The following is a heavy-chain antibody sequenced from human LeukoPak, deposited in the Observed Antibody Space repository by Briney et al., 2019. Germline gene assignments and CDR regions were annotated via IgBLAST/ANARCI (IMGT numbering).Heavy chain of an antibody. V-gene: IGHV4-34*01. J-gene: IGHJ4*02. CDR1: GGSFSGYY. Sequence: SETLSLTCAVYGGSFSGYYWSWIRQPPGKGLEWIGEINHSGSTNYNPSLKSRVTISVDTSKNQFSLKLSSVTAADTAVYYCARKTAMGRGGYYFDHWGQGTLVTVSS. D-gene: IGHD5-18*01. CDR2: INHSGST. CDR3: ARKTAMGRGGYYFDH.